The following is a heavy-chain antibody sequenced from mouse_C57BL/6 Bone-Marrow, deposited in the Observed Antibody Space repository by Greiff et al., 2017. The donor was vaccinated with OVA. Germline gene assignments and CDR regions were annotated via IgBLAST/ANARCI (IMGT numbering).Heavy chain of an antibody. V-gene: IGHV1-54*01. J-gene: IGHJ2*01. CDR2: INPGSGGT. CDR3: ARWGDADY. Sequence: QVQLKESGAELVRPGTSVKVSCKASGYAFTNYLIEWVKQRPGQGLEWIGVINPGSGGTNYNEKFKGKATLTADKSSSTAYMQLSSLTSEDSAVYFCARWGDADYWGQGTTLTVSS. CDR1: GYAFTNYL. D-gene: IGHD3-3*01.